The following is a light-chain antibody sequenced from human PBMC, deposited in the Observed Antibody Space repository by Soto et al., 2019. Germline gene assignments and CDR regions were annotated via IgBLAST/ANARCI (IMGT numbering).Light chain of an antibody. J-gene: IGKJ5*01. Sequence: EIVLTQSPGTLSLSPGERATLSCRASQSINSGYLAWYQQKPGQAPRLLIYAASSRATGIPDRFSGSGSGTDFTLTISRLEPEDFAVYYCQQYNTWPPITFGQGTRMEIK. CDR1: QSINSGY. CDR3: QQYNTWPPIT. CDR2: AAS. V-gene: IGKV3-20*01.